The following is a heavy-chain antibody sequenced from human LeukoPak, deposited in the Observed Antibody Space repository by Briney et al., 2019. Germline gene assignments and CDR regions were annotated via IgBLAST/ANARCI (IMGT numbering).Heavy chain of an antibody. Sequence: GGSLRLSCAASGFTFSSYSMNWVRQAPGKGLEWVSSISSSSSYIYYADSVKGRFTISRDNAKNSLYLQMNSLRAEDTAVYYCAKLGHDYSNYSFDYWGQGTLVTVSS. D-gene: IGHD4-11*01. V-gene: IGHV3-21*01. J-gene: IGHJ4*02. CDR2: ISSSSSYI. CDR3: AKLGHDYSNYSFDY. CDR1: GFTFSSYS.